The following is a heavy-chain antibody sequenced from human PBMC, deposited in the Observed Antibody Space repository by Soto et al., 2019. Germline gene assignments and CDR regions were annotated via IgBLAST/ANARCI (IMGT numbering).Heavy chain of an antibody. D-gene: IGHD4-4*01. CDR2: INPNSGGT. J-gene: IGHJ6*02. Sequence: ASVKVSCKASGYTFTGYYMHWVRQAPGQGLEWMGWINPNSGGTNYAQKFQGRVTMTRDTSISTAYMELSRLRSDDTAVYYCATYYSNGYYYYYGMDVWGQGTTVTVYS. CDR3: ATYYSNGYYYYYGMDV. CDR1: GYTFTGYY. V-gene: IGHV1-2*02.